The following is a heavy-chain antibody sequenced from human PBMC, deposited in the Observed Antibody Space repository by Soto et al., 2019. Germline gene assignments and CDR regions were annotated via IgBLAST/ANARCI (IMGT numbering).Heavy chain of an antibody. CDR3: ASSYGSGYRAFDY. J-gene: IGHJ4*02. CDR1: GDPFNFYS. D-gene: IGHD3-10*01. V-gene: IGHV1-69*02. CDR2: VNPIVSMS. Sequence: QIQLVQSGAEVKRPGSSVKVSCKASGDPFNFYSINWVRQAPGLGLEWMGRVNPIVSMSNYAQKFQGRVTMTADKRTSTPYMKLSSLRSEDTAIYYCASSYGSGYRAFDYWGQGALVTVSS.